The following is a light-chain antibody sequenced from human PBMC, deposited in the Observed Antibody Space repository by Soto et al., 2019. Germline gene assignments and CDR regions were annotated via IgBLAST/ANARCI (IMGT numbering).Light chain of an antibody. V-gene: IGLV2-23*01. CDR3: CSSAGNSNLV. CDR2: DDS. J-gene: IGLJ3*02. Sequence: QSALTQPASVSGSPGQSITISCTGTSSNVGSYNLVSWYQQHPGKVPKLMVYDDSKRPSGVSNRFSGSKSGNTASLTISGLQAEDEADYYCCSSAGNSNLVFGGGTKVTVL. CDR1: SSNVGSYNL.